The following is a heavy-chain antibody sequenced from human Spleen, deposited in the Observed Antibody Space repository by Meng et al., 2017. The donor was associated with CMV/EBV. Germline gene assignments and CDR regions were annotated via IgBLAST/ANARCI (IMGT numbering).Heavy chain of an antibody. D-gene: IGHD3-22*01. V-gene: IGHV4-61*01. Sequence: GSLRLSCTVSGASVSSGSYYWSWIRQPPGKGLEWIGYIYYTGITNYSPSLKSRVTMSLDTSKNEVSLRLTSVTAADTAVYYCARQLFGYYDSSGYYYREHAFDIWGQGTMVTVSS. CDR1: GASVSSGSYY. J-gene: IGHJ3*02. CDR2: IYYTGIT. CDR3: ARQLFGYYDSSGYYYREHAFDI.